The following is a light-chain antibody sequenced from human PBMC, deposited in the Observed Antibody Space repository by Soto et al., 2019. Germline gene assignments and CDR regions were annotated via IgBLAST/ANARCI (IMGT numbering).Light chain of an antibody. CDR2: AAS. CDR1: QSVRSN. J-gene: IGKJ2*01. V-gene: IGKV3D-15*01. CDR3: QQYNNWPYT. Sequence: EMVMTQSPATLSVSPGDRATLSCRASQSVRSNLAWYQQKPGQAPSLLIYAASTRATGIPARFSGSGSGTEFTLTISSLQSEDFAVYYCQQYNNWPYTFGQGTKLEIK.